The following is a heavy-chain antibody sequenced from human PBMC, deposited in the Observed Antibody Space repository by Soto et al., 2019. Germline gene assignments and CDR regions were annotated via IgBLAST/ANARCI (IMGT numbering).Heavy chain of an antibody. CDR3: AYYRDSRARRVEF. CDR1: GFSFSNAR. J-gene: IGHJ4*02. Sequence: EVQLVESGGGLVKPGGSLRLSCAASGFSFSNARMKWVRQAPGKGLEWVGRIKSEANGGTTDHAAAVKGSFIISRDDSKNMLFLQMASLITEDSAVYSCAYYRDSRARRVEFWGQGTLVTVSS. D-gene: IGHD3-22*01. CDR2: IKSEANGGTT. V-gene: IGHV3-15*07.